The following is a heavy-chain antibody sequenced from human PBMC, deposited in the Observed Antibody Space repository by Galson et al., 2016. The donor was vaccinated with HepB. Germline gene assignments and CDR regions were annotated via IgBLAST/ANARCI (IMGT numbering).Heavy chain of an antibody. V-gene: IGHV3-73*01. D-gene: IGHD2-15*01. CDR1: GFTFSDSA. CDR2: IRSKANSYAT. J-gene: IGHJ3*02. Sequence: SLRLSCAASGFTFSDSAMHWVRQASGKGLEWVGRIRSKANSYATAYGASVKGRFTISRDDSENTAYLQMNSLKAEDTAVYYCTTGEAIVGAAYMRDALDIWGPGTMVTVSS. CDR3: TTGEAIVGAAYMRDALDI.